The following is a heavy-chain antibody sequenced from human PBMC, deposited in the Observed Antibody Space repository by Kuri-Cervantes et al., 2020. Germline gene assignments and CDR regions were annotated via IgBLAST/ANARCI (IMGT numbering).Heavy chain of an antibody. CDR2: ISYDGSNK. J-gene: IGHJ4*02. CDR3: ARGVGDYSAGAGY. CDR1: GFTFSSYA. Sequence: GGSLRLSCAASGFTFSSYAMHWVRQAPGKGLEWVAVISYDGSNKYYADSVKGRFTISRDNSKNTLYLQTNSLRAEDTAVYYCARGVGDYSAGAGYWGQGTLVTVSS. V-gene: IGHV3-30-3*01. D-gene: IGHD4-17*01.